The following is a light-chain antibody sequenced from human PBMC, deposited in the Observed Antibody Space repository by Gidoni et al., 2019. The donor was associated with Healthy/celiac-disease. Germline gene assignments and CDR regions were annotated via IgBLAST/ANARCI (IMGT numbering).Light chain of an antibody. Sequence: QSALTQPRPVSVPPGPSVTISCTGTSSDVGGYNYVSWYQQHPGKAPKLMIYDVSKRPSGVPDRFSGSKSGNTASLTISGLQAEDEADYYCSSYAGSYSWVFGGGTKLTVL. J-gene: IGLJ3*02. CDR1: SSDVGGYNY. V-gene: IGLV2-11*01. CDR2: DVS. CDR3: SSYAGSYSWV.